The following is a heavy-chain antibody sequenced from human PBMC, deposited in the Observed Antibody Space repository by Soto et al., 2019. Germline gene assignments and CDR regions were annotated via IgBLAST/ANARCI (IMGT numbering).Heavy chain of an antibody. CDR3: ARIGTIFGVVMKGTNWFDP. V-gene: IGHV4-59*01. J-gene: IGHJ5*02. Sequence: QVQLQESGPGLVKPSETLSLTCTVSGGSISSYYWSWIRQPPGKGLEWIGYIYYSGSTNYNPSLKSRVTISVDTSKNQFSLKLSSVTAADTAVYYCARIGTIFGVVMKGTNWFDPWGQGTLVTVSS. CDR2: IYYSGST. D-gene: IGHD3-3*01. CDR1: GGSISSYY.